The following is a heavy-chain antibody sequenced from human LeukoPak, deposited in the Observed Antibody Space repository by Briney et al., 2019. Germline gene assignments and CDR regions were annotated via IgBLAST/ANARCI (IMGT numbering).Heavy chain of an antibody. D-gene: IGHD1-14*01. CDR1: VLTFSNVW. CDR2: IKSQTDGGTT. Sequence: GGSLRLSCAASVLTFSNVWMSWVRQAPGKGLEWVGRIKSQTDGGTTDYAAPVKGRFTISRDDSKTSLFLQMSSLKTEDTAVYYCTSDVGNRGFGDYFYGMDVWGQGTTVTVSS. V-gene: IGHV3-15*01. CDR3: TSDVGNRGFGDYFYGMDV. J-gene: IGHJ6*02.